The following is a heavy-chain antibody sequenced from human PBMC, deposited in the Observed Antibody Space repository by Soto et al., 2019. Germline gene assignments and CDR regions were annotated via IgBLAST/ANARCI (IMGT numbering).Heavy chain of an antibody. V-gene: IGHV4-34*01. CDR1: GGSFSGYY. CDR2: INHSGST. J-gene: IGHJ6*03. CDR3: ARGGRSYDILTGYLRYYYMDV. Sequence: SETLSLTCAVYGGSFSGYYWSWIRQPPGKGLEWIGEINHSGSTNYNPFLKSRITISVDTSKNQFSLKLSSVTAADTAVYYCARGGRSYDILTGYLRYYYMDVWGKGTTVTVSS. D-gene: IGHD3-9*01.